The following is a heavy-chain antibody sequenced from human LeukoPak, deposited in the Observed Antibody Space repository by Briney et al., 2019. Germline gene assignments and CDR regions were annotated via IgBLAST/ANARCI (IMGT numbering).Heavy chain of an antibody. Sequence: GGSLRLSCAASGFTFSSYEMNWVRQAPGKGLEWVSYISSSGSTIYYADSVKGRFTISRENAKNSLYLQMNRLRAEDKAVYYCARETYYYDSSGYYYVRYFDYWGQGTLVTVSS. J-gene: IGHJ4*02. D-gene: IGHD3-22*01. CDR2: ISSSGSTI. V-gene: IGHV3-48*03. CDR1: GFTFSSYE. CDR3: ARETYYYDSSGYYYVRYFDY.